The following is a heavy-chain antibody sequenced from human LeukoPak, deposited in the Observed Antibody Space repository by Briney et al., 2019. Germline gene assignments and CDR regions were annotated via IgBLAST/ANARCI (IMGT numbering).Heavy chain of an antibody. CDR2: IYPGDSDT. CDR3: ARRAYSSGWVHTK. J-gene: IGHJ4*02. CDR1: GYSFTTYW. D-gene: IGHD6-19*01. Sequence: GESLKISCKASGYSFTTYWIGWVRQMPGKGLEWMGIIYPGDSDTRYSPSFQGQVTISADKSISTAYLQWSSLKASDTAMYYCARRAYSSGWVHTKWGQGTLVTVSS. V-gene: IGHV5-51*01.